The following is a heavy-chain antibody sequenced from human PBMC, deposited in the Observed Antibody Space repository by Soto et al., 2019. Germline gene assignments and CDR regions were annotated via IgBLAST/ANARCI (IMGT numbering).Heavy chain of an antibody. J-gene: IGHJ3*02. D-gene: IGHD1-1*01. V-gene: IGHV6-1*01. CDR3: ARGINSAIDT. CDR1: GDSVSSNNVA. Sequence: PSQTLSLTCVISGDSVSSNNVAWNWIRQSPSRGLEWLGRTYYMSKWYNNYAVSVKSRTTINADTSKNQFSLQLASVTPEDTAVYYCARGINSAIDTWSQGTMVTVSS. CDR2: TYYMSKWYN.